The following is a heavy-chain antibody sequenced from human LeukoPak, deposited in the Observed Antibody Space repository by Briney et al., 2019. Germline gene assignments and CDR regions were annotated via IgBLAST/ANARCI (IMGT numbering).Heavy chain of an antibody. D-gene: IGHD3-9*01. Sequence: GGSLRLSCAASGFTFSSYWMSWVRQAPGKGLEWVANIKQDGSEKYYVDSVKGRFTISRDNAKSSLYLQMNSLRAEDTAVYYCARDRRYGLRYFDAAQDVWGQGTTVTVSS. V-gene: IGHV3-7*01. CDR2: IKQDGSEK. J-gene: IGHJ6*02. CDR1: GFTFSSYW. CDR3: ARDRRYGLRYFDAAQDV.